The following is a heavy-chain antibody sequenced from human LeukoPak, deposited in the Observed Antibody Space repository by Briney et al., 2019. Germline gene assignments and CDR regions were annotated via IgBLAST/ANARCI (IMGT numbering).Heavy chain of an antibody. CDR1: GGSISSSSYY. V-gene: IGHV4-61*02. CDR2: IYTSGST. J-gene: IGHJ5*02. CDR3: ARDVSGYAWFDP. Sequence: SETLSLTCTVSGGSISSSSYYWSWIRQPAGKGLEWIGRIYTSGSTNYNPSLKSRVTISVDTSKNQFSLKLSSVTAADTAVYYCARDVSGYAWFDPWGQGTPVTVSS. D-gene: IGHD3-22*01.